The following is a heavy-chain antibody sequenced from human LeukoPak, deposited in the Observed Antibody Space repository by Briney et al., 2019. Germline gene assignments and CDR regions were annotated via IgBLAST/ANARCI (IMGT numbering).Heavy chain of an antibody. Sequence: HPGGSLRLSCAASGFTFSSYSMNWVRQAPGKGLEWVSYISSDSRTIYYADSVKGRFTISRDNAKNSLYLQMKSLGDEDTAVYYCARYGSGTPYITNYFDYWGQGTLVTVSS. CDR3: ARYGSGTPYITNYFDY. CDR1: GFTFSSYS. J-gene: IGHJ4*02. V-gene: IGHV3-48*02. CDR2: ISSDSRTI. D-gene: IGHD3-10*01.